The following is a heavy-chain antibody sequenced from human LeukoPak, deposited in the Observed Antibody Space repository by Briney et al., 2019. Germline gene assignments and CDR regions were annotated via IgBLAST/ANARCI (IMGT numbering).Heavy chain of an antibody. D-gene: IGHD3-16*02. CDR1: GGSISSSSYY. CDR2: IYYSGST. J-gene: IGHJ4*02. Sequence: PSETLSLTCTVSGGSISSSSYYWGWIRQPPGKGLEWIGSIYYSGSTYYNPSLKSRVTISVDTSKNQFSLKLSSVTAADTAVYYCAREEKPYRPTGARRIFDYWGQGTLVTVSS. CDR3: AREEKPYRPTGARRIFDY. V-gene: IGHV4-39*07.